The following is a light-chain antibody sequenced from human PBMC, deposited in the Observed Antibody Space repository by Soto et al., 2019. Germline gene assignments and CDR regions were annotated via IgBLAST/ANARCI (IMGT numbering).Light chain of an antibody. J-gene: IGKJ1*01. CDR3: QQSYSTPWT. CDR2: AAS. Sequence: DIQMTQSPSSLSASVGDRVTITCRTSHXXXXXLNWYQQKPGKAPKLLIYAASSLESXXPSRFSGSGSGTDFTLTXXXLXPEDFATYYCQQSYSTPWTFGQGTKVEIK. V-gene: IGKV1-39*01. CDR1: HXXXXX.